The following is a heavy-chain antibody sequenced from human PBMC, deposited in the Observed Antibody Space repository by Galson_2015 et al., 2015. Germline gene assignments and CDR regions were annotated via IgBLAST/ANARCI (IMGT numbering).Heavy chain of an antibody. D-gene: IGHD4-17*01. CDR3: AKEEYGDYQY. Sequence: SLRLSCAASGFTFSSYGMHWVRQAPGKGLEWVAVISYDGSNKYYADSVKGRFTISRDNSKNTLYLQMNSLRAEDTAVYYCAKEEYGDYQYWGQGTLVTVSS. V-gene: IGHV3-30*18. CDR2: ISYDGSNK. J-gene: IGHJ4*02. CDR1: GFTFSSYG.